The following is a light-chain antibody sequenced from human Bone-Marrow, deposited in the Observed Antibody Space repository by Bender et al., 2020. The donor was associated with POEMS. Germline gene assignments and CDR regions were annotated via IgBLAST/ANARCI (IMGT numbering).Light chain of an antibody. J-gene: IGLJ2*01. CDR1: SSDVGNYNF. Sequence: QSALTQPVSVSGSPGQSITISCPGTSSDVGNYNFVSWYQQHPGKAPKLIIYDVSERPSGVPDRFSGSKSGTSASLAISGLQSEDEADYYCVAWDDSLNGYVVFGGGTQLTVL. CDR3: VAWDDSLNGYVV. CDR2: DVS. V-gene: IGLV2-14*02.